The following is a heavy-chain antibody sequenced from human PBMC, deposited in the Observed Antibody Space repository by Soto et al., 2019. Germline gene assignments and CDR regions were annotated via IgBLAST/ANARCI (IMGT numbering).Heavy chain of an antibody. J-gene: IGHJ4*02. CDR1: GGSVSSDH. D-gene: IGHD1-26*01. CDR2: IIPIFGSP. CDR3: AKGEGQWAPPL. V-gene: IGHV1-69*01. Sequence: TSAKGSCKACGGSVSSDHIIWVRQAPGQGLEWMGGIIPIFGSPTYAQRFQGRVTITADESSRTAYLELRSLKSEDTALYFCAKGEGQWAPPLWGQGTHVTVST.